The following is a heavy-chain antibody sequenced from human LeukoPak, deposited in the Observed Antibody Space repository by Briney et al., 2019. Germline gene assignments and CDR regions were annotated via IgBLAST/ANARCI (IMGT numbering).Heavy chain of an antibody. Sequence: SETLSLTCAVSGGSISSSSYYWGWIRQPPGKGLEWIGSIYYSGSTYYNPSLKSRVTISVDTSKNQFSLKLSSVTAADTAVYYCASQTRTGDFWSGAHMDVWGKGTTATVSS. CDR2: IYYSGST. J-gene: IGHJ6*03. V-gene: IGHV4-39*07. CDR3: ASQTRTGDFWSGAHMDV. D-gene: IGHD3-3*01. CDR1: GGSISSSSYY.